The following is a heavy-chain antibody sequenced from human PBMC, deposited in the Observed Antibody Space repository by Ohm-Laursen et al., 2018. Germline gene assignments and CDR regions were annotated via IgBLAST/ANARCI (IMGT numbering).Heavy chain of an antibody. V-gene: IGHV1-8*01. CDR2: MNPNSGNT. CDR1: GDTFTGYD. J-gene: IGHJ6*02. CDR3: ARGSYYYGSGSDYYGMDV. D-gene: IGHD3-10*01. Sequence: ASVKVSCKASGDTFTGYDINWVRQATGQGLEWMGWMNPNSGNTGYAQKFQGRVTMTRNTSISTAYMELSSLRSEDTAVYYCARGSYYYGSGSDYYGMDVWGQGTTVTVSS.